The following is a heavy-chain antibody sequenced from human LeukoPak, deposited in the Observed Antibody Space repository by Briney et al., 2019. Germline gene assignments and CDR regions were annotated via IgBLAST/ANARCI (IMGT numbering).Heavy chain of an antibody. CDR3: AKGVGELDFDY. CDR2: ISGSGGST. V-gene: IGHV3-23*01. Sequence: GGSLRLSCAASGFTFSSYAMSWVRQAPGKGLESVSAISGSGGSTSYADSVKGRFTSSRDNSKNTLYLRTNSLRAEDTAVYYCAKGVGELDFDYWGQGTLVTVSS. J-gene: IGHJ4*02. CDR1: GFTFSSYA. D-gene: IGHD3-10*01.